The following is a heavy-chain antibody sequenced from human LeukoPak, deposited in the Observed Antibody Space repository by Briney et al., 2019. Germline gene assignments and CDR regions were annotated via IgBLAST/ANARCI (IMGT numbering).Heavy chain of an antibody. CDR2: ISGSGGST. Sequence: GGSLRLSCAASGFTFSSYAMSWVRQAPGKGLEWVSPISGSGGSTYYADSVKGRFTISRDNSKNTLYLQMNSLRAEDTAVYYCAKGRKSRSWSFDYWGQGTLVTVSS. CDR3: AKGRKSRSWSFDY. D-gene: IGHD6-13*01. CDR1: GFTFSSYA. J-gene: IGHJ4*02. V-gene: IGHV3-23*01.